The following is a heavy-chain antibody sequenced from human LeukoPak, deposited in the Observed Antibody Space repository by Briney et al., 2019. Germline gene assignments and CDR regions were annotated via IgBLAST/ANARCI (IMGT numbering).Heavy chain of an antibody. D-gene: IGHD3-10*01. CDR1: GYTFTSYG. CDR3: ARSMVRGVIIRGGFDY. J-gene: IGHJ4*02. Sequence: ASVKVSCKASGYTFTSYGISWVRQAPGQGLEWMGIINPSGGSTSYAQKFQGRVTMTRDTSTSTVYMELSSLRSEDTAVYYCARSMVRGVIIRGGFDYWGQGTLVTVSS. CDR2: INPSGGST. V-gene: IGHV1-46*01.